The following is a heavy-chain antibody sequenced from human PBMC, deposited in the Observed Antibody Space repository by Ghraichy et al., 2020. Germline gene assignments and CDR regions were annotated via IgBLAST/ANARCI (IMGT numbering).Heavy chain of an antibody. CDR3: ARERYDSSGYYRKGAFDI. D-gene: IGHD3-22*01. J-gene: IGHJ3*02. V-gene: IGHV3-20*01. CDR2: INWNGGST. CDR1: GFTFDDYG. Sequence: GGSLRLSCAASGFTFDDYGMSWVRQAPGKGLEWVSGINWNGGSTGYADSVKGRFTISRDNAKNSLYLQMNSLRAEDTALYHCARERYDSSGYYRKGAFDIWGQGTMVTVSS.